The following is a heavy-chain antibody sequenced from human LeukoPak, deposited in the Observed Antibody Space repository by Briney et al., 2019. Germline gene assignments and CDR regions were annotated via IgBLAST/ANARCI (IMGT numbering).Heavy chain of an antibody. CDR2: MYDSGST. D-gene: IGHD6-19*01. Sequence: PSETLSLTCSVSGGSISSYYWNWLRQPPGKGLEWIGRMYDSGSTSYNPSLKSRVTISVDTSKNQFSLNLSSVTAADTAVYYCARGALGSGWSNWGQGTQVTVSS. V-gene: IGHV4-59*12. CDR3: ARGALGSGWSN. J-gene: IGHJ4*02. CDR1: GGSISSYY.